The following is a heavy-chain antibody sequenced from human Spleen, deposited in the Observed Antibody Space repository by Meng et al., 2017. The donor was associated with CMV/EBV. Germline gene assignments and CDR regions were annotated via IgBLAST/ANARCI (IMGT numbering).Heavy chain of an antibody. J-gene: IGHJ3*02. V-gene: IGHV3-7*01. Sequence: GGSLSLSCAASGFTSSTYWMSWVRQAPGKGLEWVANIKRDGSEEDYVDFVKGRFTISRDNAKNSLYLQMNSLTAEDTAVYYCVREGYCTSSSCSTPGLQGGAFDIWGQGTMVTVSS. CDR2: IKRDGSEE. CDR1: GFTSSTYW. D-gene: IGHD2-2*02. CDR3: VREGYCTSSSCSTPGLQGGAFDI.